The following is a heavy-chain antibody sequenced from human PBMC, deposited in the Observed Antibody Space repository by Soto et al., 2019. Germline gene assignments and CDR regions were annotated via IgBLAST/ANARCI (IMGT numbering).Heavy chain of an antibody. CDR3: AKRGSGSYFHY. J-gene: IGHJ4*02. CDR1: GFTFSSYA. CDR2: ISGSGGST. V-gene: IGHV3-23*01. D-gene: IGHD1-26*01. Sequence: EVQLLESGGGLVQPGGSLRLSCAASGFTFSSYAMNWVRQAPGKGLEWVPVISGSGGSTYYADSVKGRFTISRDNCKSTLDLHMNSLRAEDTAVCYCAKRGSGSYFHYWGQGPLVTVSS.